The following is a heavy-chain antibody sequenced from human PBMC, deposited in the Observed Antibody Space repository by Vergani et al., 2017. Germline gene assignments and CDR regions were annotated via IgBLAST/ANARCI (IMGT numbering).Heavy chain of an antibody. D-gene: IGHD3-9*01. V-gene: IGHV3-23*01. CDR1: GFTFSSYA. Sequence: EVQLLESGGGLVQPGGSLRLSCAASGFTFSSYAMSWVRQAPGKGLEWVSAISGSGGSTYYADSVKGRFTISRDNSKNTLYLQMNSLRAEDTAVYYCARGGGGSGYYDILGGANDYWGQGTLVTVSS. CDR2: ISGSGGST. CDR3: ARGGGGSGYYDILGGANDY. J-gene: IGHJ4*02.